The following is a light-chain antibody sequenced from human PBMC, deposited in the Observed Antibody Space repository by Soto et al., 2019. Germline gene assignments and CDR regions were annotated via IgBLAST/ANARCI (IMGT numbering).Light chain of an antibody. Sequence: EIVMSQSPATLSVSPGERVTLSCRASEGVSKNLAWYQQKPGQAPRLLIYGTSTRATGIPARFSGSGSGTEFTLTISGPQSEVFVVYFCQQYDDWPLTFGGGTKVEI. V-gene: IGKV3-15*01. J-gene: IGKJ4*01. CDR3: QQYDDWPLT. CDR1: EGVSKN. CDR2: GTS.